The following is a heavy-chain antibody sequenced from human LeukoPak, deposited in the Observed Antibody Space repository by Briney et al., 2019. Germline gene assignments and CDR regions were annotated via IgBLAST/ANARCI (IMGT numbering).Heavy chain of an antibody. Sequence: PSETLSLTCTVSGGSISSSSYYWGWIRQPPGKGLEWIGSIYYSGSTYYNPSLKSRVTISVDTSKNQFSLKLSSVTAADTAVYYCARDVGTTVTPGWFDPWGQGTLVTVSS. J-gene: IGHJ5*02. CDR3: ARDVGTTVTPGWFDP. V-gene: IGHV4-39*07. D-gene: IGHD4-17*01. CDR1: GGSISSSSYY. CDR2: IYYSGST.